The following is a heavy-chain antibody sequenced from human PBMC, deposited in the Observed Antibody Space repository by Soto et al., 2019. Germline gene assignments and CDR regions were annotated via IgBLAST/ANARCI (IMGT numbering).Heavy chain of an antibody. J-gene: IGHJ3*02. V-gene: IGHV3-30-3*01. CDR1: GFTFSSYA. CDR2: ISYDGSNK. D-gene: IGHD3-22*01. CDR3: ARKDYYDSSGYSFHGAFDI. Sequence: QVQLVESGGGVVQPGRSLRLSCAASGFTFSSYAMHWVRQAPGKGLEWVAVISYDGSNKYYADSVKGRFTISRDNSKNTLYLQMNRLRAEDTAVYYCARKDYYDSSGYSFHGAFDIWGQGTMVTVSS.